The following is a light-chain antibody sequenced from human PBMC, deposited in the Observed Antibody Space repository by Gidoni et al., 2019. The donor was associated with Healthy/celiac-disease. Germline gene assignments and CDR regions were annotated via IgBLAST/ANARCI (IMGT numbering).Light chain of an antibody. CDR2: DVS. CDR1: SSDVCGYNY. J-gene: IGLJ3*02. CDR3: SSYTSSSMWV. Sequence: QSALTQPASVSGSPGQSITISCTGTSSDVCGYNYVSWYQQHPGKAPKLMIYDVSNRPSGVSNRFSGSKSGNTASLTISGLQAEDEADYYCSSYTSSSMWVFGGGTKLTVL. V-gene: IGLV2-14*03.